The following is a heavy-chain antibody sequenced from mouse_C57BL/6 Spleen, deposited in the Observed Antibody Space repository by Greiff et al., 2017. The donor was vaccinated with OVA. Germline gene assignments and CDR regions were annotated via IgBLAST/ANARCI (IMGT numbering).Heavy chain of an antibody. CDR1: GFTFSSYA. D-gene: IGHD1-1*01. V-gene: IGHV5-4*03. Sequence: EVKLVESGGGLVKPGGSLKLSCAASGFTFSSYAMSWVRQTPEKRLEWVATISDGGSYTYYPDNVKGRFTISRDNAKNNLYLQMSHLKSEDTAMYYCARGDYYGSSYSDYWGQGTTLTVSS. CDR2: ISDGGSYT. CDR3: ARGDYYGSSYSDY. J-gene: IGHJ2*01.